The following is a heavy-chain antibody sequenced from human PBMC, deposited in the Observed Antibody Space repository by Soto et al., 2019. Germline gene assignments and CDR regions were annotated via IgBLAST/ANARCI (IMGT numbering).Heavy chain of an antibody. J-gene: IGHJ4*02. CDR2: ISWDGGST. D-gene: IGHD3-10*01. CDR1: GFTFDDYT. V-gene: IGHV3-43*01. CDR3: AKEVAGDGSGTLLGLDY. Sequence: GGSLRLSCAASGFTFDDYTMHWVRQAPGKGLEWVSLISWDGGSTYYADSVKGRFTISRDNSKNSLYLQMDSLRTEDTALYYCAKEVAGDGSGTLLGLDYWGQGTLVTVSS.